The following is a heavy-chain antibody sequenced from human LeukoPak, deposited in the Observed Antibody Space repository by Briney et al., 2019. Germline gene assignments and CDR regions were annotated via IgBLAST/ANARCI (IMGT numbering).Heavy chain of an antibody. D-gene: IGHD2-21*02. CDR2: IYYSGNT. J-gene: IGHJ3*01. CDR1: GGLISSSNHY. Sequence: SETLSLTCPVSGGLISSSNHYWGWIRQTPGKGLEWIGSIYYSGNTYYNPSLKSRVTISVDTSKNQFSLKMSSVTAADTAVYYCASSDIYTVNGAFDVWGQGTMVTVSA. CDR3: ASSDIYTVNGAFDV. V-gene: IGHV4-39*01.